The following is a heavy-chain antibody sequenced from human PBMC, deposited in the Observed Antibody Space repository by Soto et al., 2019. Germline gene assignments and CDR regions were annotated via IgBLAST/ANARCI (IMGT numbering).Heavy chain of an antibody. V-gene: IGHV3-7*01. J-gene: IGHJ4*02. D-gene: IGHD1-26*01. CDR1: GFTFSSFW. CDR2: IKHDGSEK. CDR3: VRDRSGSYLEGFDY. Sequence: EVQLVESGGGLVQLGGSRRLSCAASGFTFSSFWMTWVRQAPGKGLEWVANIKHDGSEKYYVESVKGRFTISRDNAVYSLFLEMKSLRSEDTAVYSCVRDRSGSYLEGFDYWGQGTLVTVSS.